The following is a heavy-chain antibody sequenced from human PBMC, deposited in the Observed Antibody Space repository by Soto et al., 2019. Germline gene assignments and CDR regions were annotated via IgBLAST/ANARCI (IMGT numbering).Heavy chain of an antibody. J-gene: IGHJ5*02. CDR2: IYYSGST. D-gene: IGHD6-13*01. Sequence: TLSLTCTVSGGSISSGGYYWSWIRQHPGKGLEWIGYIYYSGSTYYNPSLKSRVTISVDTSKNQFSLKLSSVTAADTAVYYCARALYSSSWRWFDPWGQGTLVTVSS. V-gene: IGHV4-31*03. CDR3: ARALYSSSWRWFDP. CDR1: GGSISSGGYY.